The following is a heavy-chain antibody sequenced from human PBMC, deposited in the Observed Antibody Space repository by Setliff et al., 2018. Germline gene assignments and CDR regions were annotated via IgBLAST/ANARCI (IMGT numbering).Heavy chain of an antibody. CDR3: ANHNPARRALNGTPLDN. CDR2: IWGDGVNK. D-gene: IGHD3-9*01. J-gene: IGHJ4*02. Sequence: GGSLRLSCAASGFTFSTYRMHWVRQAPGKGLEWVAVIWGDGVNKFHADSVKGRFTISRDNSKNTLYLQMRSLRAEDTAIYYCANHNPARRALNGTPLDNWGQGTLVTVSS. CDR1: GFTFSTYR. V-gene: IGHV3-33*08.